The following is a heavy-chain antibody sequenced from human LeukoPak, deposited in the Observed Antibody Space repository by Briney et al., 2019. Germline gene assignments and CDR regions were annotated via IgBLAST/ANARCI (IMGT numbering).Heavy chain of an antibody. V-gene: IGHV3-21*01. Sequence: GGSLRLSCAACGFTFSSYTMNGVRQAAAKGRDGVSSVSISWRYIYNAAAVKGRFTISRDNAKHSLYLPMHSLRAEDTAVYYCATEDSGYDFSFLDYWGQGPLVTVSS. CDR3: ATEDSGYDFSFLDY. J-gene: IGHJ4*02. CDR1: GFTFSSYT. CDR2: VSISWRYI. D-gene: IGHD5-12*01.